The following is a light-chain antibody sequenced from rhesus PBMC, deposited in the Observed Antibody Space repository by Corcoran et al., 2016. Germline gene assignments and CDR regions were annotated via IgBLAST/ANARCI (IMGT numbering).Light chain of an antibody. J-gene: IGLJ6*01. Sequence: QSAPTQPPSVSGSPGQSVTISCSGTSSDVGAYDYVSWYQQHPGKAPKLIISEVSKRPSGVSDRFSGSKSGNTASLTISGLQAEDEADYYCCSYTTSSTFVFGSGTKLTVL. CDR3: CSYTTSSTFV. CDR1: SSDVGAYDY. CDR2: EVS. V-gene: IGLV2S7*01.